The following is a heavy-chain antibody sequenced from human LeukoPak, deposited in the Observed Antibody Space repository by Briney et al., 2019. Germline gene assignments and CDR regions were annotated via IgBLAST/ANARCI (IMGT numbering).Heavy chain of an antibody. Sequence: GGSLRLSCAASGFTFNNYALNWDRQAPGKGLEWVSIISDSGDSTYYADSVKGRFTISRDNSKNTLYLQMNSLRAEDTAVYYCAKDGSLTRFDYWGQGILVTVSS. V-gene: IGHV3-23*01. CDR1: GFTFNNYA. CDR2: ISDSGDST. J-gene: IGHJ4*02. D-gene: IGHD2-15*01. CDR3: AKDGSLTRFDY.